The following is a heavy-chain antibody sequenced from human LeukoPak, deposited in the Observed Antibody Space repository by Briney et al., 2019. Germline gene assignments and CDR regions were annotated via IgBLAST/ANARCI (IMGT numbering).Heavy chain of an antibody. CDR3: ARGCSSTSCSFDY. V-gene: IGHV1-69*05. Sequence: SVKVSCKASGGAFSSYAISWVRQAPGQGLEWMGGIIPIFGTANYAQKFQGRVTITTDESTSTAYMELSSLRSEDTAVYYCARGCSSTSCSFDYWGRGTLVTVSS. CDR2: IIPIFGTA. D-gene: IGHD2-2*01. J-gene: IGHJ4*02. CDR1: GGAFSSYA.